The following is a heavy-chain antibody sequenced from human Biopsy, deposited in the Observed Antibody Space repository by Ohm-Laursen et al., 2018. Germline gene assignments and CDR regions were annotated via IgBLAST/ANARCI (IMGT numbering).Heavy chain of an antibody. CDR3: AKGQDLRGGAEYFQH. J-gene: IGHJ1*01. D-gene: IGHD2-15*01. CDR2: INPHSGTT. CDR1: GYTFTGQY. Sequence: SENVSCKASGYTFTGQYLHWVRQVPGQGLEWMGWINPHSGTTKFAQDFQGRVTMTRDTSITTAYMELRRLRSDDTAVYYCAKGQDLRGGAEYFQHWGQGTLVTVSS. V-gene: IGHV1-2*02.